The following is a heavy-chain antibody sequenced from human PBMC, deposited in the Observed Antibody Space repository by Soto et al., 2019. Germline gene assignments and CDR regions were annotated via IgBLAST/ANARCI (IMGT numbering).Heavy chain of an antibody. Sequence: EVQLLESGGGLVQPGGSLRLSCVASGFTLSNYAMSWVRQAPGKGLEWVSVIDGDGSAKFADSVKGRLTVSRDNSKNTLYLQMDSLRAEDTAIYYCAKDAVSYNGIYDPFDIWGRGTMVTGSS. V-gene: IGHV3-23*01. CDR3: AKDAVSYNGIYDPFDI. D-gene: IGHD1-1*01. CDR2: IDGDGSA. CDR1: GFTLSNYA. J-gene: IGHJ3*02.